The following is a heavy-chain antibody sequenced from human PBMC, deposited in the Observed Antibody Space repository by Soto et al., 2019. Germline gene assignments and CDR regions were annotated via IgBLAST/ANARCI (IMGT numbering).Heavy chain of an antibody. CDR3: ARDGPTSITMILVDAPTYYFDY. D-gene: IGHD3-22*01. CDR1: GFTFSSYA. V-gene: IGHV3-30-3*01. CDR2: ISYDGSNK. J-gene: IGHJ4*02. Sequence: PGGSLRLSCAASGFTFSSYAMHWVRQAPGKGLEWVAVISYDGSNKYYADSVKGRFTISRDNSKNTLYLQMNSLRAEDTAVYYCARDGPTSITMILVDAPTYYFDYWGQGTRVTVS.